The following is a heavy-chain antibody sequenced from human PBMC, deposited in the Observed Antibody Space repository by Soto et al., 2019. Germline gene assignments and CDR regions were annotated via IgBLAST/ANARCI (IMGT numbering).Heavy chain of an antibody. CDR2: INYRWGT. J-gene: IGHJ6*02. Sequence: QVQLQESGPRLVKPSETLSLTCTVSGGSLRNYYCSWFRQPPGKGLEWVAYINYRWGTFSTPSLQSRVTGSVRTSNDQCSLMLNSVTAADPAVYYCARQGFGDLHGLVDVWGQGTTVTVSS. V-gene: IGHV4-59*08. CDR3: ARQGFGDLHGLVDV. D-gene: IGHD3-10*01. CDR1: GGSLRNYY.